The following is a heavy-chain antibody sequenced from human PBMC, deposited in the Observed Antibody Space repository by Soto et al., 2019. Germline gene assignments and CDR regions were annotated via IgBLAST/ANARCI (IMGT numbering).Heavy chain of an antibody. CDR3: ARDGRLPPSIAAAGWFDP. V-gene: IGHV4-31*03. Sequence: TLSLTCTVSGGSISSGGYYGSWIRQHPGKGLEWIGYIYYSGSTYYNPSLKSRVTISVDTSKNQFSLKLSSVTAADTAVYYCARDGRLPPSIAAAGWFDPWGQGTLVTVSS. CDR1: GGSISSGGYY. J-gene: IGHJ5*02. CDR2: IYYSGST. D-gene: IGHD6-13*01.